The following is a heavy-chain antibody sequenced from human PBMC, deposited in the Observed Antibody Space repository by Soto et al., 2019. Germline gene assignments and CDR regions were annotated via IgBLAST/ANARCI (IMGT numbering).Heavy chain of an antibody. V-gene: IGHV1-18*01. CDR2: ISAYNGNT. Sequence: ASVKVSCKASGYTFTSYGISWVRQAPGQGLEWMGWISAYNGNTNYAQKLQGSVTMTTDTSTSTAYMEMRSLRSDDTAVYYCARDKWTSGADITMIVVVIMGFDIWGQGTMVTVSS. D-gene: IGHD3-22*01. CDR3: ARDKWTSGADITMIVVVIMGFDI. J-gene: IGHJ3*02. CDR1: GYTFTSYG.